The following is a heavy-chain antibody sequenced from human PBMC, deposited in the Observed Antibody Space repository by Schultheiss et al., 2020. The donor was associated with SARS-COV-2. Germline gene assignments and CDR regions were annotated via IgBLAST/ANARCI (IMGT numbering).Heavy chain of an antibody. Sequence: GESLKISCAASGFTFDDYTMHWVRQAPGKGLEWVSSISSSSSYIYYADSVKGRFTISRDNAKNSLYLQMNSLRAEDTAVYYCAKDYYYDSSGGGYFQHWGQGTLVTVSS. V-gene: IGHV3-21*01. D-gene: IGHD3-22*01. J-gene: IGHJ1*01. CDR2: ISSSSSYI. CDR1: GFTFDDYT. CDR3: AKDYYYDSSGGGYFQH.